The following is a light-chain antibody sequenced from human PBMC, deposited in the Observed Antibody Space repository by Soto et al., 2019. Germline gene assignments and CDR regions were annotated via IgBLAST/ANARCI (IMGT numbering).Light chain of an antibody. CDR3: QQYNNYWT. CDR2: DAS. Sequence: DTQMIQTHWTMAAWVGESVTIACRASQSISSWLAWHQQKPGKAPKLLIYDASSLESGVPSRFSGSGSATEFTLTITRMSDDAFATYYCQQYNNYWTCAQGTKVDIK. J-gene: IGKJ1*01. CDR1: QSISSW. V-gene: IGKV1-5*01.